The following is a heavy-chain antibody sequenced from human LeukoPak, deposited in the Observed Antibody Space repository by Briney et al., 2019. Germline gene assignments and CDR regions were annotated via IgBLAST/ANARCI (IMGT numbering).Heavy chain of an antibody. CDR3: AEEVGTTYPTFDY. D-gene: IGHD1-26*01. CDR1: GFTFSSYA. Sequence: AGGSLRLSCAASGFTFSSYAMYWVRQAPGMGLEWVSIISDSGGSTQYADSVKGRFTISRDNSKNTLYLQMNSLRAEDTAVYYCAEEVGTTYPTFDYWGQGTLVTVSS. CDR2: ISDSGGST. V-gene: IGHV3-23*01. J-gene: IGHJ4*02.